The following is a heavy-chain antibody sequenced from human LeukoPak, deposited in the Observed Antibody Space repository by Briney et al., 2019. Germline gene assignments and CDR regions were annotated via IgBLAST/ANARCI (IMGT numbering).Heavy chain of an antibody. J-gene: IGHJ4*02. Sequence: GGSLRLSCAAPGFTFSSYSMTWVRQAPGKGLEWVSSISSSSSYIYYADSVKGRFTISRDNAKNSLYLQMNSLRAEDTAVYYCARDALNILGYCSSTSCYHDYWGQGTLVTVSS. CDR3: ARDALNILGYCSSTSCYHDY. CDR1: GFTFSSYS. CDR2: ISSSSSYI. V-gene: IGHV3-21*01. D-gene: IGHD2-2*01.